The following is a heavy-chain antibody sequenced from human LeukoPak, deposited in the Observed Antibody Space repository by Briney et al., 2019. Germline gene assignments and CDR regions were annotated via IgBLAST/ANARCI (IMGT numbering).Heavy chain of an antibody. D-gene: IGHD2-2*01. Sequence: GGSLRLSCAASGFTFSSYAMSWVRQAPGKGLEWVSAISGSGGSTYYADSVKGRFTISRDNSKNPLYLQMNSLRAEDTAVYYCAKGGYCSSASCYGVDAFDIWGQGAMVTVSS. CDR2: ISGSGGST. V-gene: IGHV3-23*01. CDR1: GFTFSSYA. CDR3: AKGGYCSSASCYGVDAFDI. J-gene: IGHJ3*02.